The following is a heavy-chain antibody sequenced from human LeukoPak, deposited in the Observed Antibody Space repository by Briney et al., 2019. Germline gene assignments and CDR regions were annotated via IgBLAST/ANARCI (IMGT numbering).Heavy chain of an antibody. CDR2: INPSGGST. V-gene: IGHV1-46*01. J-gene: IGHJ5*02. CDR3: ARKLRLGGNWLDP. CDR1: GYTFTSYY. D-gene: IGHD1-26*01. Sequence: GASVKVSCKASGYTFTSYYMHWVRQAPGQGLEWMGIINPSGGSTSYAQKFQGRVTFTADESTSTAYMELSSLRSEDTALYYCARKLRLGGNWLDPWGQGTLVTVSS.